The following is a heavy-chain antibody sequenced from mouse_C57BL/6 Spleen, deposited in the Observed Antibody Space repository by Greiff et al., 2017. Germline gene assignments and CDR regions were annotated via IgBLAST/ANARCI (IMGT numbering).Heavy chain of an antibody. CDR1: GYTFTSYW. CDR3: ARSRNGSRDYAMDY. V-gene: IGHV1-55*01. Sequence: QLQQPGAELVKPGASVTMSCKASGYTFTSYWLTWVKQRPGQGLEWIGDLYPGSGSTHYNEKFKSKSTQTVDPSSSTAYLQLSSLTSEDSAVYYWARSRNGSRDYAMDYWGQGTSVTVSS. D-gene: IGHD1-1*01. CDR2: LYPGSGST. J-gene: IGHJ4*01.